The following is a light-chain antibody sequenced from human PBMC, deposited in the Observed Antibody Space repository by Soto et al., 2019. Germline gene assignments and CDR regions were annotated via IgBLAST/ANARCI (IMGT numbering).Light chain of an antibody. CDR1: QSISSN. CDR3: QQYYNWPLT. J-gene: IGKJ4*01. CDR2: GTS. V-gene: IGKV3-15*01. Sequence: IVMTGCPAIVSLSTGERATLSCRASQSISSNLAWYQQKPGQAPRLLIYGTSTRVTGIPARFSGSGSGTEFTLTISSLQSEDFAVYYCQQYYNWPLTFGGGTKVDIK.